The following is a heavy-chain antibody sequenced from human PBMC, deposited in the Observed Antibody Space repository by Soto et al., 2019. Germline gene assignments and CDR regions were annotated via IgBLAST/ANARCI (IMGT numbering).Heavy chain of an antibody. D-gene: IGHD3-10*01. J-gene: IGHJ6*02. CDR1: SGSVNAYY. CDR2: IFSSGST. Sequence: QVQLQESGPGLVKPSEPLSLTCTVSSGSVNAYYWSWIRQPPGKGLEWIGYIFSSGSTNYNPSLKSRVTLSVNTSRNQFSLKLNSVTAADTAVYYCARDNFYGPYGMDVWGQGITVTVSS. V-gene: IGHV4-59*02. CDR3: ARDNFYGPYGMDV.